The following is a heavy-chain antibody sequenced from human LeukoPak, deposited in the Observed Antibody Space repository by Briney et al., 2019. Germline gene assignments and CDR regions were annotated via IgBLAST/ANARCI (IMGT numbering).Heavy chain of an antibody. V-gene: IGHV4-39*02. J-gene: IGHJ5*02. CDR1: GGSISSSSYY. Sequence: PSETLSLTCTVSGGSISSSSYYWGWIRQPPGKGLEWIGSIYYSGSTYYNLSLKSRVTISVDTSKNQFSLKLSSVTAADTAVYYCARDGDYDFWSGPIINWFDPWGQGTLVTVSS. CDR2: IYYSGST. CDR3: ARDGDYDFWSGPIINWFDP. D-gene: IGHD3-3*01.